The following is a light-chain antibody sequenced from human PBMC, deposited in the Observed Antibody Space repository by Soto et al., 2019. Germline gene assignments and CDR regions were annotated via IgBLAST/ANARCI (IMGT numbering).Light chain of an antibody. CDR1: SSDVGGYNY. CDR3: SSYTSSSTLVYV. Sequence: QSALTQPASVSGSPRQSITISCTGTSSDVGGYNYVSWYQHHPGKAPKLMIYDVSNRPSGVANRFSGSKSGNTASLTISGLQAEDEADYYCSSYTSSSTLVYVFGTGTKVTVL. CDR2: DVS. V-gene: IGLV2-14*03. J-gene: IGLJ1*01.